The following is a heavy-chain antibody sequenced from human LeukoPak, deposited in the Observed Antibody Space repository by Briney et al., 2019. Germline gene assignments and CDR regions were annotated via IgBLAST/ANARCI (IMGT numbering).Heavy chain of an antibody. CDR3: ARRSVLGTASWFDP. CDR1: GYSFTANY. CDR2: VNPNRGDT. V-gene: IGHV1-2*04. Sequence: ASVKVSCKASGYSFTANYIHWVRQAPGQGLEWMGWVNPNRGDTNYAQKLQDWVTMTIDTSINTAYMELNRLTSDDTAVYYCARRSVLGTASWFDPWGQGTLVTVPS. J-gene: IGHJ5*02. D-gene: IGHD2-8*02.